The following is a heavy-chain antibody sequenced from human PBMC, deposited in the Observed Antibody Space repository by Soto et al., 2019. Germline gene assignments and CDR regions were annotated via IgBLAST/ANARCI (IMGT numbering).Heavy chain of an antibody. CDR2: ISNGGHYT. CDR3: XXXXXXXXSDY. J-gene: IGHJ4*02. V-gene: IGHV3-23*01. CDR1: GFTFSSYX. Sequence: EVQLLESGGGLVQPGGSLRLSCAASGFTFSSYXMXXXXXXXXXGLEWVPAISNGGHYTYYADSVKGRFTLSRDNSXXXXXXXXXXXXXXXXXXXXXXXXXXXXXSDYWGQGTLVTVSS.